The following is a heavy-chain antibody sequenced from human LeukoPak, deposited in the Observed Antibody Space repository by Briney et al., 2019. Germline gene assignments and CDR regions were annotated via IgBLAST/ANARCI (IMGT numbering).Heavy chain of an antibody. CDR3: AKDRSGYDYYGQFYFDY. V-gene: IGHV3-23*01. D-gene: IGHD5-12*01. J-gene: IGHJ4*02. CDR1: GFTFSSYA. Sequence: PGGSLRLSCAASGFTFSSYAMSWVRQAPGKGLEWVSGISGSGGSTYYADSVKGRFTISRDNSKNTLYPQMSSLRVEDTAIYYCAKDRSGYDYYGQFYFDYWGQGTLVTVSS. CDR2: ISGSGGST.